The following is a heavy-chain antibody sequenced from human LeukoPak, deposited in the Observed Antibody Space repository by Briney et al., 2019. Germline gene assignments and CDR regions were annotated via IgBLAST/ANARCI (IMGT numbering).Heavy chain of an antibody. V-gene: IGHV3-21*01. Sequence: GGSLRLSCAASGFTFSSYSMNWVRQAPGKGLEWVSSISSSSSYIYYADSVKGRFTISRDNAKNSLYLQMNSLRAEDTAVYYCARDTVAAAGTIDYWGQGTLVTASS. J-gene: IGHJ4*02. D-gene: IGHD6-13*01. CDR3: ARDTVAAAGTIDY. CDR1: GFTFSSYS. CDR2: ISSSSSYI.